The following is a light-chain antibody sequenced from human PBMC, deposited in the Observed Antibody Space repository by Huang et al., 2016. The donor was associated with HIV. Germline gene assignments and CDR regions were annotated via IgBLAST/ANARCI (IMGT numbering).Light chain of an antibody. CDR1: RSVNTN. J-gene: IGKJ4*01. Sequence: EIVMTQSPATLSVSPGERVTLSCRANRSVNTNLAWYQPRPGQAPRLLISGSSTRAPCIPARFSGSGSGTDFSLTISSLQSEDFALYYCHQYNNWLLSFGGGTRVDI. V-gene: IGKV3-15*01. CDR3: HQYNNWLLS. CDR2: GSS.